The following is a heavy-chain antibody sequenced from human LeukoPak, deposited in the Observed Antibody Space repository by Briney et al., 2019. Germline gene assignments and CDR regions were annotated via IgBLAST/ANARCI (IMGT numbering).Heavy chain of an antibody. D-gene: IGHD3-3*01. J-gene: IGHJ4*02. CDR2: INHSGST. Sequence: SETLSLTCAVYGGSFSGYYWSWIRQPPGKGLEWIGEINHSGSTNYNPSLKSRVTISVNTSKNQFSLKLSSVTAADTAVYYCARLGAGPTYYDFWSGYSSFYFDYWGQGTLVTVSS. V-gene: IGHV4-34*01. CDR3: ARLGAGPTYYDFWSGYSSFYFDY. CDR1: GGSFSGYY.